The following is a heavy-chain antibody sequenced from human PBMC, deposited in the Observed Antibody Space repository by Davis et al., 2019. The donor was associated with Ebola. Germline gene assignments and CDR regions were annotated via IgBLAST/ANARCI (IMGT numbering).Heavy chain of an antibody. J-gene: IGHJ4*02. CDR1: GYSFSSYW. Sequence: GESLKISCKGSGYSFSSYWIGWVRQMPGKGLEWMGVIYPGDSDTTYSPSFQGQVTISADRSISTAYLQWSSLKASDTAMYFCARQGGGNNYGSGDYWGQGTLVTVSS. D-gene: IGHD3-10*01. CDR3: ARQGGGNNYGSGDY. V-gene: IGHV5-51*01. CDR2: IYPGDSDT.